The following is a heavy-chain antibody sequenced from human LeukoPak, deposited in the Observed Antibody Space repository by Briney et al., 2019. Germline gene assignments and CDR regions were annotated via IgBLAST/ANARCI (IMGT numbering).Heavy chain of an antibody. CDR2: ISGSGGST. CDR3: AKDFSGYLDSYDYGSGSYSAFDY. D-gene: IGHD3-10*01. V-gene: IGHV3-23*01. CDR1: GFTFSSYA. J-gene: IGHJ4*02. Sequence: GGSLRLSCAASGFTFSSYAMSWVRQAPGKGLEWVSAISGSGGSTYYADSVKGRFTISRDNSKNTLYLQMNSLRAEDTAVYYCAKDFSGYLDSYDYGSGSYSAFDYWGQGTLVTVST.